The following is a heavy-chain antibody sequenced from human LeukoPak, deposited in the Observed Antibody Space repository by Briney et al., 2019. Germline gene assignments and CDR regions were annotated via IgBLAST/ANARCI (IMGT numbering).Heavy chain of an antibody. CDR1: GYTFTRYY. J-gene: IGHJ6*02. D-gene: IGHD3-10*01. CDR2: INPSGGST. Sequence: ASVKVSCKASGYTFTRYYMHWVRQAPGQGLEWMGIINPSGGSTSYAQKFQGRVTMTRDTSTSTVYMELSSLRFEDTAVYYCARPGAYRYYYYGMDVWGQGTTVTVSS. CDR3: ARPGAYRYYYYGMDV. V-gene: IGHV1-46*01.